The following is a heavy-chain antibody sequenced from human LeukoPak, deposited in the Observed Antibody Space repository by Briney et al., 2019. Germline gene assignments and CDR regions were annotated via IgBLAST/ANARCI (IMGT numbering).Heavy chain of an antibody. D-gene: IGHD1-26*01. CDR1: GFTFSSYS. J-gene: IGHJ4*02. CDR3: ATPIVGATVFDY. CDR2: ISYDGSNK. Sequence: GGSLRLSCAASGFTFSSYSMSWVRQAPGKGLEWVAVISYDGSNKYYADSVKGRFTISRDNSKNTLYLQMNSLRAEDTAVYYCATPIVGATVFDYWGQGTLVTVSS. V-gene: IGHV3-30*03.